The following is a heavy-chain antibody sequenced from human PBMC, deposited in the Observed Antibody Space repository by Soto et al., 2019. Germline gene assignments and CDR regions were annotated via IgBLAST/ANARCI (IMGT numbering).Heavy chain of an antibody. CDR1: GFTFSSYA. CDR2: ISASGGTT. J-gene: IGHJ6*03. Sequence: EVQLLESGGGLVQPGGSLRLSCAASGFTFSSYAMSWVRQAPGKGLEWVSTISASGGTTYSADSVKGRFTISGDNSKNTLYLQMNSLRAEDTAVYYCAKNPTATRRYMDVWGKGTTVTVSS. V-gene: IGHV3-23*01. CDR3: AKNPTATRRYMDV.